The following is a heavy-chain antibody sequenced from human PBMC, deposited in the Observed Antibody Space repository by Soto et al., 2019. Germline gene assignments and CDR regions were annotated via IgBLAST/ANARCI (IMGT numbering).Heavy chain of an antibody. V-gene: IGHV3-7*03. Sequence: GGSLRLSCAASGFTFSSYWMSWVRQAPGKGLEWVANLKQDGSEKYYVDSVKGRFTISRDNAKNSLYLQMNSLRAEDTAVYYCARAGSMLYSDYFDYWGQGTLVTVSS. J-gene: IGHJ4*02. CDR1: GFTFSSYW. D-gene: IGHD2-8*01. CDR3: ARAGSMLYSDYFDY. CDR2: LKQDGSEK.